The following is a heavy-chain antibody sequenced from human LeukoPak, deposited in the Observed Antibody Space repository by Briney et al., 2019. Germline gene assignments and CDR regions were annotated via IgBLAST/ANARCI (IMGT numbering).Heavy chain of an antibody. Sequence: GESLKISCKGSGYSFPTYWIGWVRQMPGKGLEWMGIIYPGDSDSRYSPSFQGQVTISADKSISTAYLQWSSLKASDTAMYYCASFKWNRGIAARQEDYFDYWGQGTLVTVSS. D-gene: IGHD6-6*01. J-gene: IGHJ4*02. CDR1: GYSFPTYW. CDR3: ASFKWNRGIAARQEDYFDY. CDR2: IYPGDSDS. V-gene: IGHV5-51*01.